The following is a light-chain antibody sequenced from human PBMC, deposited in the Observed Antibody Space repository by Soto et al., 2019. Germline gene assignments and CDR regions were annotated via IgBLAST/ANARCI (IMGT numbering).Light chain of an antibody. V-gene: IGLV2-23*01. J-gene: IGLJ2*01. CDR3: CSYAGSSTPVV. CDR1: SSDVGSYNL. CDR2: EAN. Sequence: QSVLTQPASVSGSPGQSITISCTGTSSDVGSYNLVSWYQQHPGKAPKLMIYEANKRPSGVSNRFSGSKSGNTASLTISGLQAEDEADYYCCSYAGSSTPVVFGGGTPLTVL.